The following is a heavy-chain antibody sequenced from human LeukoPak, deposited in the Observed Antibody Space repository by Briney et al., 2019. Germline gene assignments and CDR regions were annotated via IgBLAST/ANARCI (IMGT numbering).Heavy chain of an antibody. V-gene: IGHV3-48*04. J-gene: IGHJ6*04. CDR2: ISSSSSTI. CDR1: GFTFSSYS. CDR3: ARENYKLGGWPLGGDV. Sequence: GGSLRLSCAASGFTFSSYSMNWVRQAPGKGLEWVSYISSSSSTIYYADSVKGRFTISRDNAKNSLYLQMNSLRAEDTAVYYCARENYKLGGWPLGGDVWGKGTTVTISS. D-gene: IGHD6-19*01.